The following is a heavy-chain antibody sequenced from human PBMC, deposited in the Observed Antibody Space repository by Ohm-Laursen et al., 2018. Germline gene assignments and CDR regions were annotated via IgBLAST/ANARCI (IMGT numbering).Heavy chain of an antibody. CDR3: VRDRRGGSIDLRA. V-gene: IGHV3-13*01. CDR2: IGTAGDT. J-gene: IGHJ4*02. CDR1: GFTFSSYD. D-gene: IGHD6-6*01. Sequence: SLRLSCAASGFTFSSYDMHWVRQATGKGLEWVSAIGTAGDTYYPGSVKGRFTISRDNAKNSLYLQMNGLRAEDTAVYYCVRDRRGGSIDLRAGGQGTLVTVSS.